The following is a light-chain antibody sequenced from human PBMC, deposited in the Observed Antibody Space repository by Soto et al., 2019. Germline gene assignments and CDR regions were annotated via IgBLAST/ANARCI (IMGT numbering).Light chain of an antibody. J-gene: IGKJ1*01. Sequence: EIVLTQSPGTLSLSPGERATLSCRASQSVSNNYLAWYQQKPGQAPRLLIYGASNRATGIPDRFSGSGSGTDFTLTISSLQSDDFATYYCLQYNGYYRTFGQGTKVDI. CDR3: LQYNGYYRT. V-gene: IGKV3-20*01. CDR1: QSVSNNY. CDR2: GAS.